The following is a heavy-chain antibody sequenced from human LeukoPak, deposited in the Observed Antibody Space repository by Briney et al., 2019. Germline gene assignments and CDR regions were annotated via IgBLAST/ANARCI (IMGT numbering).Heavy chain of an antibody. CDR3: AKDADWGGMIVVVLDY. CDR2: ISGSGGST. D-gene: IGHD3-22*01. Sequence: PGGSLRLSCAASGFTFSSYAMSWVRQAPGKGLEWVSAISGSGGSTYYADSVKGRFTISRDNSKNTLYLQMNSLRAEDTAVYYCAKDADWGGMIVVVLDYWGQGTLVTVSS. CDR1: GFTFSSYA. J-gene: IGHJ4*02. V-gene: IGHV3-23*01.